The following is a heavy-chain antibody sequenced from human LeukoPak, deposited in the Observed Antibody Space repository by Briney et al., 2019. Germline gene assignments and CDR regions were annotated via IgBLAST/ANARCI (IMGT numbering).Heavy chain of an antibody. Sequence: PSETLSLTCTVSGGSISSHYWSWIRQPPGKGLEWIGYIYYSGSTNYNPSLKSRVTISVDTSKNQFSLKLSSVTAADTAVYYCARGWSSSSVISWFDPWGQGTLVTVSS. CDR3: ARGWSSSSVISWFDP. CDR2: IYYSGST. CDR1: GGSISSHY. D-gene: IGHD6-6*01. V-gene: IGHV4-59*11. J-gene: IGHJ5*02.